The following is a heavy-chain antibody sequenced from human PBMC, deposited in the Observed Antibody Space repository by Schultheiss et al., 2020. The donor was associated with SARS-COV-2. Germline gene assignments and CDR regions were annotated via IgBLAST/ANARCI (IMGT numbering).Heavy chain of an antibody. CDR2: INHSGST. CDR1: GGSFSGYY. D-gene: IGHD3-16*01. Sequence: SQTLSLTCAVYGGSFSGYYWSWIRQPPWKGLEWIGEINHSGSTNYNPSLKNRVTISVDTSKNQFSLKLSSVTAADTAVYYCLRDNYGVDYWGQGTLVTVSS. J-gene: IGHJ4*02. CDR3: LRDNYGVDY. V-gene: IGHV4-34*01.